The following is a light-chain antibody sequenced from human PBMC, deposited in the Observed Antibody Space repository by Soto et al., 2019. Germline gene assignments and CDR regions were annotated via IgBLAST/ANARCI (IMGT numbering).Light chain of an antibody. Sequence: EVVLTQSPATLSLSPGERATLSCRASQSVSNFLAWYQQKPGQAPRLLIYDASNRATGIPARFSGSGSGTEFTLTISSLQSEDFAVYYCQQYSNWPPITFGQGTRLEIK. V-gene: IGKV3-11*01. CDR1: QSVSNF. CDR3: QQYSNWPPIT. CDR2: DAS. J-gene: IGKJ5*01.